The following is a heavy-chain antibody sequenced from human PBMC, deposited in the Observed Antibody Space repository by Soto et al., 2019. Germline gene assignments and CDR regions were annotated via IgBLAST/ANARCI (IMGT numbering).Heavy chain of an antibody. CDR1: GGSISSGGYY. Sequence: QVQLQESGPGLVKPSQTLSLTCTVSGGSISSGGYYWYWIRQHPGKGLEWIGYNYYSGTTYYNPSLKSRVTVSVDTSKSKFYLKLSSVTAADTAVYYCAASCVACGVFNYYGMDVWGQGTAVTASS. V-gene: IGHV4-31*03. CDR3: AASCVACGVFNYYGMDV. D-gene: IGHD2-8*01. J-gene: IGHJ6*02. CDR2: NYYSGTT.